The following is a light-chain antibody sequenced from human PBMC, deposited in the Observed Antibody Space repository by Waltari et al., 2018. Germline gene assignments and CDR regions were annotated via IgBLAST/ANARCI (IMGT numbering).Light chain of an antibody. V-gene: IGKV3-20*01. Sequence: EVLLTQSPGSLSLSPVDRATLSCRASQSVGSNSLAWYQQKPGQAPRLLIYAESSRATGIPDRFSGSGSGTDFTLTISRLEPEDFAVYFCQHYDPSPWTFGQGTKVEIK. CDR1: QSVGSNS. J-gene: IGKJ1*01. CDR3: QHYDPSPWT. CDR2: AES.